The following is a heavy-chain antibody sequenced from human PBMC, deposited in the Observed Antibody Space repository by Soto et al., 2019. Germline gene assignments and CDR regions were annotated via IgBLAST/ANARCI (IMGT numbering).Heavy chain of an antibody. V-gene: IGHV1-69*13. CDR3: ARDVSSDTTGFRGYDL. Sequence: SVKVSCKASGGTVSSYAITWVRQAPGKGLEWMGVFIPIFVSAHYAPKFQGRITITADGFTSTAYMELSGLTSEDTGIYYSARDVSSDTTGFRGYDLWGQGTQVTVSS. D-gene: IGHD3-10*01. CDR1: GGTVSSYA. CDR2: FIPIFVSA. J-gene: IGHJ4*02.